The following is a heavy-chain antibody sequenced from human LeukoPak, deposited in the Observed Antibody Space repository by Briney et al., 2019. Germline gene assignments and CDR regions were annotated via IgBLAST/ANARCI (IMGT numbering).Heavy chain of an antibody. CDR1: GFTFGDHG. Sequence: PGGSLRLSCAASGFTFGDHGMSWVRQAPGKGLEWVSSITTTGGTSFYADSVKGRFTISRDNSDNMLYLILSSLRAGDTATYYCARRNYGSGYSLDYWGQGNTVTVSS. CDR2: ITTTGGTS. V-gene: IGHV3-23*01. D-gene: IGHD3-10*01. J-gene: IGHJ4*02. CDR3: ARRNYGSGYSLDY.